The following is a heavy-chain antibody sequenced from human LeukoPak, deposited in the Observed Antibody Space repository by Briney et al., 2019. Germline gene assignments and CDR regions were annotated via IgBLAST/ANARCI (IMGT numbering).Heavy chain of an antibody. Sequence: GGSLRLSCAASGFTFDNYGMHWVRQAPGKGLEWVSFISYDGSIKYYADSVKGRFTISRDSSKNTLYLQMNSLRAEDTAVYYCAKGGLLLSPYYFDYWGQGTLVTVSS. CDR3: AKGGLLLSPYYFDY. J-gene: IGHJ4*02. D-gene: IGHD2-21*01. CDR1: GFTFDNYG. CDR2: ISYDGSIK. V-gene: IGHV3-30*02.